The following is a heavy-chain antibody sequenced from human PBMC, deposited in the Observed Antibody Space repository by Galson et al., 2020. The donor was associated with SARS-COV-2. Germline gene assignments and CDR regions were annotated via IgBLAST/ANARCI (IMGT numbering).Heavy chain of an antibody. V-gene: IGHV3-23*01. J-gene: IGHJ6*02. CDR3: AKRIGSDSGGLDV. Sequence: GGSLRLSCAASGFISSNDAMNWVRQAPGKGLEWVSLISASGGTTYADSVKGRFTISRDDSKNTVSLQMSSLRAEDTAVYYCAKRIGSDSGGLDVWGQGTTVTVSS. CDR1: GFISSNDA. CDR2: ISASGGT. D-gene: IGHD4-17*01.